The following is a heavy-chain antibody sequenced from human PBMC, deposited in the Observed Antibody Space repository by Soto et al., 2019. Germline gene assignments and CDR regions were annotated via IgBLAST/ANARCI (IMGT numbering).Heavy chain of an antibody. CDR2: IIPIFGTA. CDR1: GGTFSSYA. J-gene: IGHJ5*02. V-gene: IGHV1-69*13. D-gene: IGHD2-2*01. Sequence: SVKVSCKASGGTFSSYAINWVRQAPGQGLEWMGGIIPIFGTANYAQKFQGRVTITADESTSTAYMELSSLRSEDTAVYYCARLGTTLANWFDPWGQGALVTVSS. CDR3: ARLGTTLANWFDP.